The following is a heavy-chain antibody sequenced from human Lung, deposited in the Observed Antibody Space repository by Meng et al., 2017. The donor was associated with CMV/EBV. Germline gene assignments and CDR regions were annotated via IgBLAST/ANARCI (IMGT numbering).Heavy chain of an antibody. J-gene: IGHJ4*02. Sequence: GESLKISCAASGFTFDDYTMHWVRQAPGKGLEWVSLISWDGGSTYYADSVKGRFTISRDNSKNSLYLQMNSLRTEDTALYYCAKDRYSGSYSSPGYFDYWGQGTLVTGYS. CDR2: ISWDGGST. D-gene: IGHD1-26*01. V-gene: IGHV3-43*01. CDR1: GFTFDDYT. CDR3: AKDRYSGSYSSPGYFDY.